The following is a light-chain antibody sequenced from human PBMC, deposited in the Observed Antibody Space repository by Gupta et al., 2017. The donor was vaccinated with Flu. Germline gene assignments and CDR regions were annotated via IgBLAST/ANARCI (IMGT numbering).Light chain of an antibody. J-gene: IGLJ3*02. CDR3: AAGDDSRSGWV. V-gene: IGLV1-47*01. Sequence: RVNVSCSGSNSKIGINHVHWYQQLPETAPKLLIYGNNQRPSGVPDLFSGSKSGTSASLAISGLRAENEATYYCAAGDDSRSGWVFGGGTKLTVL. CDR2: GNN. CDR1: NSKIGINH.